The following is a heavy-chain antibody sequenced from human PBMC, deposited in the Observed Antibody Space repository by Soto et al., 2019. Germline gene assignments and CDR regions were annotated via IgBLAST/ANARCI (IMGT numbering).Heavy chain of an antibody. CDR3: ARELTAGYMDV. D-gene: IGHD2-21*02. CDR1: GIRVGGFD. V-gene: IGHV3-66*01. Sequence: EVQLVESGGGLVQPGGSRSLSCFGFGIRVGGFDLTWVRLAHGTGPEGISSFFRGGTKFYVNSVKGILSLSRDNSKNTMYLPMDSLRAEGTEVYYCARELTAGYMDVWGKGTTVTVSS. J-gene: IGHJ6*03. CDR2: FFRGGTK.